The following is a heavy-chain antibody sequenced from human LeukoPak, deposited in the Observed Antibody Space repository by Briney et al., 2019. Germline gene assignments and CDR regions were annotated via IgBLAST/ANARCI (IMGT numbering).Heavy chain of an antibody. CDR1: GFTFSSYW. Sequence: GGSLRLFCAASGFTFSSYWMHWLRHAPGKGLVWVSRINSDGSSTIYADSVKGRFTISRDNAKNTLYLKMNSLRDEDTAVYYCARVGSIDSSGYYLGQYYYYGMDVWGQGPAVTVSS. CDR3: ARVGSIDSSGYYLGQYYYYGMDV. CDR2: INSDGSST. V-gene: IGHV3-74*01. J-gene: IGHJ6*02. D-gene: IGHD3-22*01.